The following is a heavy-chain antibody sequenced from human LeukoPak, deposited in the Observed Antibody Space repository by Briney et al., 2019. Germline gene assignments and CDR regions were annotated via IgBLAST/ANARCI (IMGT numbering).Heavy chain of an antibody. CDR3: AKGGIVVVTAISEYFQH. J-gene: IGHJ1*01. V-gene: IGHV3-23*01. D-gene: IGHD2-21*02. CDR2: ISGSGGST. CDR1: GFTFSSYA. Sequence: GGSLRLSCAASGFTFSSYAMSWVRQAPGKGLEWVSAISGSGGSTYYADSVKGRFTISRDNSKNTLYLQMNSLRAEDTAVYYSAKGGIVVVTAISEYFQHWGQGTLVTVSS.